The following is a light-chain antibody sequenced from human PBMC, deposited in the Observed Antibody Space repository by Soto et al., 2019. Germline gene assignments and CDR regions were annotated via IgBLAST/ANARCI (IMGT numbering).Light chain of an antibody. J-gene: IGKJ1*01. Sequence: DIVMTQSPDSLAVSLGERATINCKSSQSVLYSSNNKNYLAWYQQKPGQPPKLLIYWASTRESGVPDRFSGSGSGTDFTLTIGSLQAEDVAVYYCEHYYSTPRTFGQGTKVEIK. CDR2: WAS. CDR3: EHYYSTPRT. CDR1: QSVLYSSNNKNY. V-gene: IGKV4-1*01.